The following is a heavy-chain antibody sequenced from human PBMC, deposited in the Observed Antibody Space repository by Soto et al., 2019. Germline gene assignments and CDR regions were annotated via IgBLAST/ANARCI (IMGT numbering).Heavy chain of an antibody. CDR1: GLSISSDNW. J-gene: IGHJ4*02. CDR3: ARDPGSHPGD. V-gene: IGHV4-4*02. CDR2: IHHSGST. Sequence: QVQLQESGPGLVRPSGTVSLTCAVSGLSISSDNWWSWVRQPPGKGLEWIGEIHHSGSTNYNPSLKSRVTMSVVPSKDRFSLTLNSVTAADTAFYYCARDPGSHPGDWGQGTLVSVSS. D-gene: IGHD6-13*01.